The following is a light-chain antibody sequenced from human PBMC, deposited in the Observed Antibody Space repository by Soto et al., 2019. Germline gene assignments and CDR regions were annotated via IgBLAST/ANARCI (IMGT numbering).Light chain of an antibody. V-gene: IGKV1-39*01. CDR1: QSISNY. CDR2: AAS. J-gene: IGKJ4*01. Sequence: DIQMTQSPSSLSASVGDRVTITCRARQSISNYLNWYQLKPGKVPKLLIYAASTLQTGVPSWFSGSGSGTDFTLTISSLQPEDSASYYCQQSYSSWATFGGGTKVEIK. CDR3: QQSYSSWAT.